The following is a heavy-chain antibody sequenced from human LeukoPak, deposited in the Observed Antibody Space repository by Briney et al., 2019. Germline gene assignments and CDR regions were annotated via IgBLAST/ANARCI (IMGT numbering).Heavy chain of an antibody. Sequence: ASVTVSCKASGYTFTSYYMHWVRQAPGQGLEWMGIINPTTGDTTYAQKFQGRLTMTRDMSTSTVYMELSSLTSEDTAVFYCARYGFSAVWQGGWRAFDIWGQGTVVTVSS. CDR2: INPTTGDT. V-gene: IGHV1-46*01. J-gene: IGHJ3*02. D-gene: IGHD2-15*01. CDR1: GYTFTSYY. CDR3: ARYGFSAVWQGGWRAFDI.